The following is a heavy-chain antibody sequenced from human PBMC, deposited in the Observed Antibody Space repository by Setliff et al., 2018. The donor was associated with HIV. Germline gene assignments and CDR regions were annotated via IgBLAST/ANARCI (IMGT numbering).Heavy chain of an antibody. J-gene: IGHJ4*02. CDR3: AKDLSPNWGPGEFDH. Sequence: PSETLSLTCTVSGGSISSGASSIYYWGWIRQPPGKGLEWIGSVYHRGNTYYNPSLKSRLTISIDTSKNQFSLELNSVTAADTAVYYCAKDLSPNWGPGEFDHWGQGTLVTVSS. D-gene: IGHD7-27*01. CDR1: GGSISSGASSIYY. CDR2: VYHRGNT. V-gene: IGHV4-39*07.